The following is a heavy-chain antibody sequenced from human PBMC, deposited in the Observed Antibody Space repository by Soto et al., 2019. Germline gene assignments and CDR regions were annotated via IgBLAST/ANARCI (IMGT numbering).Heavy chain of an antibody. Sequence: EVQLLESGGGLVQPGGSLRLSCAASGFTFSTYVMSWVRQAPGQGLELVSAITGGADDTYNADSLRCRFTISRYNSNNTLYLQMNNLRAEDTAVYYCAKGSSNSRPYYFDYWGQGTLVTVSS. CDR1: GFTFSTYV. V-gene: IGHV3-23*01. CDR3: AKGSSNSRPYYFDY. J-gene: IGHJ4*02. D-gene: IGHD2-2*01. CDR2: ITGGADDT.